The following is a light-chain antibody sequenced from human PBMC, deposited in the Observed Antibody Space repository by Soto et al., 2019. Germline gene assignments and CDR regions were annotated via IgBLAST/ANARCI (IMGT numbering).Light chain of an antibody. CDR3: QQYNNWPQT. Sequence: EVVMTQSPATLSVSPGERATLSCGASHSVSSNLAWYQQKPGQAPRLLFYGASTRATGIPARFSGSGSGTEFTLTISSLQSEDFAVYYCQQYNNWPQTFGGGTKVEIK. V-gene: IGKV3-15*01. J-gene: IGKJ4*01. CDR1: HSVSSN. CDR2: GAS.